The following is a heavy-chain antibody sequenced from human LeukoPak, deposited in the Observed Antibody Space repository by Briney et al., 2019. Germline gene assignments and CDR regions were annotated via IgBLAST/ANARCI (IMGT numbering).Heavy chain of an antibody. D-gene: IGHD1-1*01. V-gene: IGHV1-18*04. CDR1: ENTLTGSH. CDR2: ISANNGGT. J-gene: IGHJ4*02. CDR3: ARESHETREDY. Sequence: ASLKVSCKASENTLTGSHMHWVRQAPGQGLEWMGWISANNGGTDYPPKLQDRVTMTTDTYTSTAYMELRSLRSDDTAMYYCARESHETREDYWGQGTLVTVSS.